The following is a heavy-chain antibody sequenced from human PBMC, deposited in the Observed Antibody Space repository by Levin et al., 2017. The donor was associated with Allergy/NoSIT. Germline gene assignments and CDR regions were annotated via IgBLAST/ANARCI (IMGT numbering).Heavy chain of an antibody. Sequence: LSLTCAASGFTVSSNYMSWVRQAPGKGLEWVSVIYTGGNTYYADSVKGRFTISRDNSKNTLYLQMNSLRAEDTAVYYCARGKLWATTFDYWGQGTLVTVSS. CDR2: IYTGGNT. CDR1: GFTVSSNY. D-gene: IGHD1-26*01. J-gene: IGHJ4*02. CDR3: ARGKLWATTFDY. V-gene: IGHV3-53*01.